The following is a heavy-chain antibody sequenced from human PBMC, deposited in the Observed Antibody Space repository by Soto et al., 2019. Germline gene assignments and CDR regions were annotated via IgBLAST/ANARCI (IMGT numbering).Heavy chain of an antibody. CDR3: DSNSYGHTSHDY. CDR1: GGSISSGDYY. Sequence: QVQLQESGPGLVKPSQTLSLTCTVSGGSISSGDYYWSWIRQPPGKGLEWIGYIYYSGSTYSNPSLKRRVTISLDTSENQFALKLSSLTAADTAVYCCDSNSYGHTSHDYWGQETLVTVSS. CDR2: IYYSGST. V-gene: IGHV4-30-4*01. J-gene: IGHJ4*02. D-gene: IGHD5-18*01.